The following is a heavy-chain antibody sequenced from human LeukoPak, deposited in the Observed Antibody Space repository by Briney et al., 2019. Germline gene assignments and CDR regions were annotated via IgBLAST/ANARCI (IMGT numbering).Heavy chain of an antibody. CDR1: GFTFSNYG. CDR3: ATRPGYRAFDY. J-gene: IGHJ4*02. CDR2: ISDSGGKT. V-gene: IGHV3-23*01. D-gene: IGHD1-1*01. Sequence: PGGSLRLSCAASGFTFSNYGMNWVRQAPGNGLEGVSVISDSGGKTHYADSVKGRFTISRDNSKNTLYLQMNSLRLEDTAVYYCATRPGYRAFDYWGQGTLVTVSS.